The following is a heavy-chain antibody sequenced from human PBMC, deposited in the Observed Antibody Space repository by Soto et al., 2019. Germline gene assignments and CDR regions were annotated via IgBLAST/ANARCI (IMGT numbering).Heavy chain of an antibody. CDR3: ARVDPGAVDY. CDR2: IDPSDSST. J-gene: IGHJ4*02. D-gene: IGHD7-27*01. V-gene: IGHV5-10-1*01. CDR1: VYAFTSYW. Sequence: GESLKISCKGSVYAFTSYWINWVRQMPGKGLEWMGRIDPSDSSTSYSPSFQGHVIISVDTSINTAYLQWNSLKASDTAIYYCARVDPGAVDYWGQGTRVTVSS.